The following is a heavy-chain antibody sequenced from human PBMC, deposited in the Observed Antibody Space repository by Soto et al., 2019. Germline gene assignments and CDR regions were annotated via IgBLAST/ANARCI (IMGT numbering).Heavy chain of an antibody. CDR2: IYYSGST. CDR1: GGSISSYY. CDR3: ARGGPDFWSGYYADY. J-gene: IGHJ4*02. V-gene: IGHV4-59*01. D-gene: IGHD3-3*01. Sequence: SETLSLTCTVSGGSISSYYWSWIRQPPGKGLEWIGYIYYSGSTNYNPSLKSRVTISVDTSKNQFSLKLSSVTAADTAVYYCARGGPDFWSGYYADYWGQGTLVTVSS.